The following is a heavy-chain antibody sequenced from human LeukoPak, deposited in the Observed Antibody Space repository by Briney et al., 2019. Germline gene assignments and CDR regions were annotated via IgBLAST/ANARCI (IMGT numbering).Heavy chain of an antibody. CDR3: ASPHDYGDYVYAFDI. D-gene: IGHD4-17*01. Sequence: SVKVSCKASGGTFSSYAISWVRQAPGQGLEWMGGIIPIFGTANYAQKFQGRVTITADEPTSTAYMELSSLRSEDTAVYYCASPHDYGDYVYAFDIWGQGTMVTVSS. V-gene: IGHV1-69*13. J-gene: IGHJ3*02. CDR2: IIPIFGTA. CDR1: GGTFSSYA.